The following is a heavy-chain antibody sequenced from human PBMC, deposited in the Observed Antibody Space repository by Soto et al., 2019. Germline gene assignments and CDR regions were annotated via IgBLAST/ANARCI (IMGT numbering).Heavy chain of an antibody. J-gene: IGHJ1*01. CDR3: VRGVLS. CDR2: IHHSGST. D-gene: IGHD3-10*01. Sequence: QVQLQESGPGLVKASQTLSLTCNVSGGSISSGGYYWTWLRQHPGKGLEWIGNIHHSGSTLYNPSLKSRVSISVDTSKNQFALKLSSVTAADTAVYFCVRGVLSWGQGTLVTVSS. V-gene: IGHV4-31*03. CDR1: GGSISSGGYY.